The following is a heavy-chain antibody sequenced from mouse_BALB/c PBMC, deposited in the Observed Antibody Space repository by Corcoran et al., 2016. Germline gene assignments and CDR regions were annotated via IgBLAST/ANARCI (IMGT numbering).Heavy chain of an antibody. V-gene: IGHV1-39*01. Sequence: EIQLQQTGPELVKPGASVKISCKASGYSFTDYIMLWVKQSHGKSLEWIGNINPYYGSTSYNLKFKGKATLTVDKSSSTAYMQLNSLTSEDSAVYYCARGMITYAMDYWGQGTSVTVSS. J-gene: IGHJ4*01. CDR1: GYSFTDYI. CDR2: INPYYGST. D-gene: IGHD2-4*01. CDR3: ARGMITYAMDY.